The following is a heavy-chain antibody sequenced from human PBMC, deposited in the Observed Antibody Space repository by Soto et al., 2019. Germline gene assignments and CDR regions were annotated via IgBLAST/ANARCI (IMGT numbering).Heavy chain of an antibody. D-gene: IGHD2-2*01. J-gene: IGHJ6*03. CDR1: GFTFSNFA. Sequence: PGGSLRLSCAASGFTFSNFAMSWVRDAPGKGLEWVSEITGSTGTTYYADSVKGRFIISRDNSKNTVHLQMNSLRAEDTAVYYCAKDTSSSPYYMDVWGKGTTVTVSS. V-gene: IGHV3-23*01. CDR2: ITGSTGTT. CDR3: AKDTSSSPYYMDV.